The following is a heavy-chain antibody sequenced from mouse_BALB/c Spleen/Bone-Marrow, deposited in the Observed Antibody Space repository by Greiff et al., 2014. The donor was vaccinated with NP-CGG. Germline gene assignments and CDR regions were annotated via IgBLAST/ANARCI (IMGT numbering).Heavy chain of an antibody. V-gene: IGHV1S132*01. CDR1: GYIFTSYW. CDR3: ARTVNPAMDY. CDR2: TYPGTGST. J-gene: IGHJ4*01. Sequence: QVQLQQSGAELVRPGASVKLTRKTSGYIFTSYWIHWVKQRSGQGLEWTARTYPGTGSTYYNEKFKGKATLTADKSSSTAYMQLSSLKSEDSAVYFCARTVNPAMDYWGQGTSVTVSS.